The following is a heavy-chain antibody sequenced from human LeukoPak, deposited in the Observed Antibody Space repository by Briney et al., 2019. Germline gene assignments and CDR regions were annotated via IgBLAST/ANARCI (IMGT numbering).Heavy chain of an antibody. V-gene: IGHV3-7*01. J-gene: IGHJ4*02. D-gene: IGHD6-19*01. CDR3: ARGRRSDGSGPPYFDY. CDR1: GFTFSSYW. Sequence: PGGSLRLSCAASGFTFSSYWMSRVRQAPGKGLEWVANIQQDGSEKYYVDSVKGRFTISRDNAKNSLYLQMNSLRAEDTAVYYCARGRRSDGSGPPYFDYWGQGTLVTVSS. CDR2: IQQDGSEK.